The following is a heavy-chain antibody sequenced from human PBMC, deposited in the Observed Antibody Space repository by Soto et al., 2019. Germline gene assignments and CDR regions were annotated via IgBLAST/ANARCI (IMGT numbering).Heavy chain of an antibody. CDR3: AADRWYPTYYYDSSGYSDY. V-gene: IGHV1-58*01. D-gene: IGHD3-22*01. CDR1: GFTFTSSA. CDR2: IVVGSGNT. J-gene: IGHJ4*02. Sequence: SVKVSCKASGFTFTSSAVQWVRQARGQRLEWIGWIVVGSGNTNYAQKFQERVTITRDMSTSTAYMELSSLRSEDTAVYYCAADRWYPTYYYDSSGYSDYWGQRTLVTVSS.